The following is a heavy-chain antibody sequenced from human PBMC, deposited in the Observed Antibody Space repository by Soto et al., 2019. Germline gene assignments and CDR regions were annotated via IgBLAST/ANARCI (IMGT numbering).Heavy chain of an antibody. CDR3: ARRYCSGGSCYSLGWYFDL. V-gene: IGHV4-34*01. CDR2: INHSGST. Sequence: SETLSLTCAVYGGSFSGYYWSWIRQPPGKGLEWIGEINHSGSTNYNPSLKSRVTISVDTSKNQFSLKLSSVTAADTAVYYCARRYCSGGSCYSLGWYFDLWGRGTLVTV. J-gene: IGHJ2*01. CDR1: GGSFSGYY. D-gene: IGHD2-15*01.